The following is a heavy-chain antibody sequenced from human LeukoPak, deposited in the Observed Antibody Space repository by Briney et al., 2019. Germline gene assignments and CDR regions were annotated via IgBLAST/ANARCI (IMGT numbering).Heavy chain of an antibody. J-gene: IGHJ3*02. V-gene: IGHV1-46*01. CDR2: INPSGGNT. CDR1: GYTFSSNF. Sequence: ASVKVSCKASGYTFSSNFLHWVRQARGQGLEWMGVINPSGGNTRYAQKFQGRLTMTRDMSTTTVYMELRSLRSEDTAVYYCARIAETDPFDIWGQGTVVTISS. CDR3: ARIAETDPFDI.